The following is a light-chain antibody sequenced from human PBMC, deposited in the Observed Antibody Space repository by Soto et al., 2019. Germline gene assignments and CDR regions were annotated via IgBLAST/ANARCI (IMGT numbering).Light chain of an antibody. J-gene: IGKJ4*01. CDR2: QVS. CDR1: PILLFNNGNTF. CDR3: MQGTHCPFT. V-gene: IGKV2-30*01. Sequence: VVMPQSPLSLPVTLGQPASISCRSSPILLFNNGNTFLTWFQQRQGQSPRRLIYQVSRRDSGVPDRFSGSGSGTDFTLNISRVEADDVGVYYCMQGTHCPFTVDGGTKVEI.